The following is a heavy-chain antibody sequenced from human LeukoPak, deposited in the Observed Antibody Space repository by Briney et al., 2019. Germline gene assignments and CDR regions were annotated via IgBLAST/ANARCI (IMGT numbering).Heavy chain of an antibody. V-gene: IGHV3-30*18. J-gene: IGHJ6*02. D-gene: IGHD2-2*01. CDR2: ISYDGSNK. CDR3: AKDMGGVVPAAPNPHGMDV. Sequence: PGGSLRLSCAASGFTFSSYGMHWVRQAPGKGLEWVAVISYDGSNKYYADSVKGRFTISRDNSKNTLYLQMNSLRAEDTAVYYCAKDMGGVVPAAPNPHGMDVWGQGTTVTVSS. CDR1: GFTFSSYG.